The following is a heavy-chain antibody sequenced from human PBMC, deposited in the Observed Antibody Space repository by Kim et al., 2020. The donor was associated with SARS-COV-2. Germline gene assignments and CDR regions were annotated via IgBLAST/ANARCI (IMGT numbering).Heavy chain of an antibody. D-gene: IGHD6-13*01. CDR3: ARGAAAGFDY. CDR2: ST. V-gene: IGHV4-39*01. Sequence: STYYNPSLKSRVTISVDTSKNQFSLKLSSVTAADTAVYYCARGAAAGFDYWGQGTLVTVSS. J-gene: IGHJ4*02.